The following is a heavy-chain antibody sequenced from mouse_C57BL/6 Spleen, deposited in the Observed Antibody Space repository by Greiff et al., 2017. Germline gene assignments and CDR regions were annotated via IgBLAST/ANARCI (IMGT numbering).Heavy chain of an antibody. CDR3: AREAVVPFFDY. CDR1: GYTFTDYN. Sequence: EVQGVESGPELVKPGASVKMSCKASGYTFTDYNMHWVKQSHGKSLEWIGYINPNSGGTSYNQKFKGKATLTVNKSSSTAYMELRSLTSEDSAVYYCAREAVVPFFDYWGQGTTLTVSS. J-gene: IGHJ2*01. V-gene: IGHV1-22*01. D-gene: IGHD1-1*01. CDR2: INPNSGGT.